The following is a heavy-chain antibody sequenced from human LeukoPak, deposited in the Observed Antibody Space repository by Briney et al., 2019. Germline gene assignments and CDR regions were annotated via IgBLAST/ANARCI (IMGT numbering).Heavy chain of an antibody. Sequence: SPTLSLTCAISGDSVFSSTAAWNWIRQSPSRGLEWLGSTYYRSNWINEYAISVRGRIAINPHTSKNQFSLQLNSVTPEDTAVYFCARDDVGRRYDYWGQGIRVTVSS. CDR1: GDSVFSSTAA. D-gene: IGHD1-26*01. J-gene: IGHJ4*02. CDR2: TYYRSNWIN. CDR3: ARDDVGRRYDY. V-gene: IGHV6-1*01.